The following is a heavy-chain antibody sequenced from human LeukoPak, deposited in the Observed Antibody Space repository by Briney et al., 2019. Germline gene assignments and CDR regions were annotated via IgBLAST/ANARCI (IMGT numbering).Heavy chain of an antibody. J-gene: IGHJ4*02. CDR1: GFTFSSYA. V-gene: IGHV3-30-3*01. CDR3: AKDLDSSGYLFDY. D-gene: IGHD3-22*01. Sequence: GRSLRLSCAASGFTFSSYAMHWVRQAPGKGLEWVAVISYDGSNKYYADSVKGRFTISRDNSKNTLYLQMNSLRAEDTAVYYCAKDLDSSGYLFDYWGQGTLVTVSS. CDR2: ISYDGSNK.